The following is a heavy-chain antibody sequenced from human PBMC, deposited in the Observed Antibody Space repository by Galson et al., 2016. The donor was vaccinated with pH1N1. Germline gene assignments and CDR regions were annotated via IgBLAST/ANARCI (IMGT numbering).Heavy chain of an antibody. CDR1: GFTFTNYA. J-gene: IGHJ4*02. Sequence: SLRLSCAASGFTFTNYAMTWVRRAPGKGLEWVSDISGTGDNTRYADSVKGRFTISRDNSRNTLFLQMNSLRPEDTAVYYCAKVDRDAYGDYALDYWGQATLVTVSS. D-gene: IGHD4-17*01. V-gene: IGHV3-23*01. CDR3: AKVDRDAYGDYALDY. CDR2: ISGTGDNT.